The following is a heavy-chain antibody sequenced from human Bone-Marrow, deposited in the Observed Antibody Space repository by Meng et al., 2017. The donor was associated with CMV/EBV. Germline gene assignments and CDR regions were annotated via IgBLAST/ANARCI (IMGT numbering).Heavy chain of an antibody. Sequence: GGSLRLSCKGSGYSFTSYWIGWVRQMPGKGLEWMGIIYPGDSDSRYSPSFQGQVTISVDKSISTAYLQWSSLKASDTAMYYCARWMATPMGCDYWGQGTLVTVSS. CDR2: IYPGDSDS. CDR3: ARWMATPMGCDY. V-gene: IGHV5-51*01. D-gene: IGHD5-24*01. J-gene: IGHJ4*02. CDR1: GYSFTSYW.